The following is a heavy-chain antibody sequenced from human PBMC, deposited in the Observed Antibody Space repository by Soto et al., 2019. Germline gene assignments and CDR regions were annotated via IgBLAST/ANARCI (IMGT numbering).Heavy chain of an antibody. V-gene: IGHV1-46*03. D-gene: IGHD2-2*01. J-gene: IGHJ5*02. CDR3: ARDPSPIVVVPAAIRNWFDP. Sequence: ASVKVSCKDSGSTFSSYASSWVRQAPGQGLEWMGRINPSGGSTSYAQKFQGRVTMTRDASTSTVYMELSSLRSEDTAVYYCARDPSPIVVVPAAIRNWFDPWGQGTLVTVSS. CDR2: INPSGGST. CDR1: GSTFSSYA.